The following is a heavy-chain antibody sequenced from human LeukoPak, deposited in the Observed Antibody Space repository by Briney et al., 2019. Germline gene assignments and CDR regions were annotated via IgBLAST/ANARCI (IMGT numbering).Heavy chain of an antibody. CDR1: GGSFSGYY. Sequence: SETLSLTCAVYGGSFSGYYWSWIRQPPGKGLEWIGEINHSGSTNYNPSLKSRVTISADTSKNQFSLKLSSVTAADTAVYYCARVPAGFDPWGQGTLVTVSS. CDR2: INHSGST. J-gene: IGHJ5*02. V-gene: IGHV4-34*01. CDR3: ARVPAGFDP.